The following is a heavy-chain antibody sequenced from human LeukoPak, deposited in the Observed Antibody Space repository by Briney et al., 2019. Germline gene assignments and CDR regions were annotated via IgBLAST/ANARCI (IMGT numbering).Heavy chain of an antibody. CDR1: GYTLTELS. D-gene: IGHD3-10*01. CDR3: ARDQTQIWFGEGLWYFDY. V-gene: IGHV1-24*01. J-gene: IGHJ4*02. CDR2: FDPEDGET. Sequence: ASVKVSCKVSGYTLTELSMHWVRQAPGKGLEWMGGFDPEDGETIYAQMFQGRVTMTTDTSTSTAYMELRSLRSDDTAVYYCARDQTQIWFGEGLWYFDYWGQGTLVTVSS.